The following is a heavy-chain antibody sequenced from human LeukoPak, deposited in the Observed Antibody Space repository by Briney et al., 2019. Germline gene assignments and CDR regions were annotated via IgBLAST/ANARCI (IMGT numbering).Heavy chain of an antibody. D-gene: IGHD3-9*01. CDR2: ISAHTGKT. CDR1: GYTFTTYG. J-gene: IGHJ4*02. V-gene: IGHV1-18*01. CDR3: VREGPGSDWLVAY. Sequence: ASVKVSRKASGYTFTTYGISWVRQAPGQGLEWMGWISAHTGKTNYAQKFQGRVTMTTDTSTRTAYMELRSLRSDDTAVYYCVREGPGSDWLVAYWGQGTLVTVSS.